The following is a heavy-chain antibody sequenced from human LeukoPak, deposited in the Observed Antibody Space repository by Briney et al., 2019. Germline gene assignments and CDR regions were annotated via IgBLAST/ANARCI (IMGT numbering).Heavy chain of an antibody. CDR1: GFTFSQYY. Sequence: GGSLRLSCAASGFTFSQYYMNWIRQAPGKGLEWISYISNTATTTYYADSVKGRFTISRDNAKNSLYLQMNSLRAEDTAVYYCAVARAVPSYYFMDVWGKGTTVTVSS. CDR2: ISNTATTT. J-gene: IGHJ6*03. V-gene: IGHV3-11*01. CDR3: AVARAVPSYYFMDV. D-gene: IGHD2-2*01.